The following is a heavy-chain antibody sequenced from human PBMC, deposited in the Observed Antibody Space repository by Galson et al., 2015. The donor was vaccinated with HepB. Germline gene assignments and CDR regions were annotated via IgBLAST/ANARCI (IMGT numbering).Heavy chain of an antibody. CDR2: ISYDGSNK. J-gene: IGHJ4*02. CDR3: ARDWTVVVVAATWGGYFDY. Sequence: SLRLSCAASGFTFSSYAMHWVRQAPGKGLEWVAVISYDGSNKYYADSVKGRFTISRDNSKNTLYLQMNSLRAEDTAVYYCARDWTVVVVAATWGGYFDYWGQGTLVTVSS. V-gene: IGHV3-30*04. CDR1: GFTFSSYA. D-gene: IGHD2-15*01.